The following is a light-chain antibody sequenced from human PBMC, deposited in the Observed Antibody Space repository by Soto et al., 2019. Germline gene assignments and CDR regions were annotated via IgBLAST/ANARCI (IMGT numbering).Light chain of an antibody. CDR2: GAS. V-gene: IGKV3-15*01. CDR3: QQYGSSPPIT. CDR1: QSVSSN. J-gene: IGKJ5*01. Sequence: EIVMTQSPATLSVSPGERANLSCRASQSVSSNLAWYQQKPGQAPRLLIYGASTRATGIPARFSGSGSGTDFTLTISRLEPEDFAVYYCQQYGSSPPITFGQGTRLEIK.